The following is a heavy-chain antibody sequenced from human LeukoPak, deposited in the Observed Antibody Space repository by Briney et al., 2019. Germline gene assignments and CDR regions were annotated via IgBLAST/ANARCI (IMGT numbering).Heavy chain of an antibody. V-gene: IGHV4-34*01. Sequence: SETPSLTCAVYGGSFSGYYWSWIRQPPGKGLEWIGEINHSGSTNYNPSLKSRVTISVDTSKNQFSLKLSSVTAADTAVYYCARVGYYDSSGYYRAVGYWGQGTLVTVSS. J-gene: IGHJ4*02. CDR3: ARVGYYDSSGYYRAVGY. CDR1: GGSFSGYY. CDR2: INHSGST. D-gene: IGHD3-22*01.